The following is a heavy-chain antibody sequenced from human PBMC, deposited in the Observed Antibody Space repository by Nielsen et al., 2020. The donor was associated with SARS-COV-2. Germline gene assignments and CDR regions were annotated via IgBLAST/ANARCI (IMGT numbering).Heavy chain of an antibody. J-gene: IGHJ4*02. CDR3: ARDHSSYYGSGKVGLDY. Sequence: GESLKISCAASAFTLSTYWMHWVRQAPGKGLVWVSRINSDGSSTSYADSVKGRFTISRDNAKNTLYLQMNSLRAEDTAVYYCARDHSSYYGSGKVGLDYWGQGTLVTVSS. V-gene: IGHV3-74*01. CDR2: INSDGSST. CDR1: AFTLSTYW. D-gene: IGHD3-10*01.